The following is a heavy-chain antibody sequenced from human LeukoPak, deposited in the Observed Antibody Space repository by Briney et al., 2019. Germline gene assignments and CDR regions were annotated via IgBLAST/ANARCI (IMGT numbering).Heavy chain of an antibody. Sequence: WGSLRLTCAASGFTFSRYSMNWVRQAPGKGLEWVSYISSSSVGTYYADSVKGRFTISRDNAKNSLNLQMNSLRDEDTAVYYCGRDFDWSFTYWGQGSLVTVSS. CDR2: ISSSSVGT. D-gene: IGHD3-9*01. CDR3: GRDFDWSFTY. V-gene: IGHV3-48*02. J-gene: IGHJ4*02. CDR1: GFTFSRYS.